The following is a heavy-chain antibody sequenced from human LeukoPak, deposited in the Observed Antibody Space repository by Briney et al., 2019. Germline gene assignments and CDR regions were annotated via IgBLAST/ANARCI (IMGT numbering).Heavy chain of an antibody. V-gene: IGHV3-48*03. D-gene: IGHD5-12*01. Sequence: PGGSLRLSCAASGFTFSSYEMNWVRQAPGKGLEWVSYISSSGSTIYYADSVKGRFTISRDNAKNSLYLQMKSLRAEDTAVYYCARDRSGYSGYAFFDYWGQGTLVTVSS. CDR2: ISSSGSTI. CDR3: ARDRSGYSGYAFFDY. J-gene: IGHJ4*02. CDR1: GFTFSSYE.